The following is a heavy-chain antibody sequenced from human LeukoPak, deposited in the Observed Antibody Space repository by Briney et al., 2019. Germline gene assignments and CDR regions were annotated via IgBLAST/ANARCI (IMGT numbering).Heavy chain of an antibody. J-gene: IGHJ4*02. CDR1: GYSISSDYY. V-gene: IGHV4-38-2*02. D-gene: IGHD5-12*01. Sequence: SETLSLTCTVSGYSISSDYYWGWIRQPPGKGLEWIGSIYHSGSAYYKPSLKSRVTISVDTSKNQFSLRLSSVTAADTAVYYCARYRGASGYHFDYWGQGTLVTVSS. CDR2: IYHSGSA. CDR3: ARYRGASGYHFDY.